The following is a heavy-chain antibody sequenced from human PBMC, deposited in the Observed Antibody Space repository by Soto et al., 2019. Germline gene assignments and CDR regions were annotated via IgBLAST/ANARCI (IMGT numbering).Heavy chain of an antibody. V-gene: IGHV4-59*01. J-gene: IGHJ5*02. D-gene: IGHD1-26*01. Sequence: LSLTCTVFGGSISDYYWSWIRQPPGRGLEWIGFISYSGDTNYNPSLKSRVSISLDASKNQFSLKLTSVTAADTAMFYCARGSNTWPARFDTWGQGTLVTVSS. CDR3: ARGSNTWPARFDT. CDR2: ISYSGDT. CDR1: GGSISDYY.